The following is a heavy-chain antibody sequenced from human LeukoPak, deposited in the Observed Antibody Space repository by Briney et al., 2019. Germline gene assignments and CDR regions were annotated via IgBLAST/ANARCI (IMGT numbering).Heavy chain of an antibody. V-gene: IGHV4-59*01. CDR1: GGPISSYY. CDR2: MFHSGTT. D-gene: IGHD3-22*01. J-gene: IGHJ6*03. CDR3: ARLKYYDSTGYSPGYYMDV. Sequence: SETLSLTCTVSGGPISSYYWSWLRQPPGKGLEWIGYMFHSGTTNYNPSLKSRVTMSIDTSKNLFSLKLSSVTAADTAVYYCARLKYYDSTGYSPGYYMDVWGKGITVTVSS.